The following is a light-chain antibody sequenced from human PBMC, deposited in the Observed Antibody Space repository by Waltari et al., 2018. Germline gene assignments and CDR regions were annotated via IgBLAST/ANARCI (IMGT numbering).Light chain of an antibody. CDR1: SSNIGAGYD. J-gene: IGLJ2*01. V-gene: IGLV1-40*01. Sequence: QSVLTQPPSVSGAPGQRVTISCTGSSSNIGAGYDVHWYQQLPGTTPKLLIFGNTNRPSGVPDRFSGSKSGTSASLAITGLQAEDEGHYYCQSYDRSLSVVFGGGTTLTVL. CDR2: GNT. CDR3: QSYDRSLSVV.